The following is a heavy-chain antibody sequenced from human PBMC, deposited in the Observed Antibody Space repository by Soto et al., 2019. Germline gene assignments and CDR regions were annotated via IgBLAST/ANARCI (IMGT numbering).Heavy chain of an antibody. V-gene: IGHV1-69*01. Sequence: QVQLVQSGAEVKKPGSSVKVSCKASGGTFSSYAISWVQQAPGQGLEWMGGIIPIFGTANYAQKFQGRVTITADESTSTAYMELSSLRSEDTAVYYCARFSTVTNGYYYYGMDVWGQGTTVTVSS. CDR2: IIPIFGTA. CDR3: ARFSTVTNGYYYYGMDV. J-gene: IGHJ6*02. D-gene: IGHD4-4*01. CDR1: GGTFSSYA.